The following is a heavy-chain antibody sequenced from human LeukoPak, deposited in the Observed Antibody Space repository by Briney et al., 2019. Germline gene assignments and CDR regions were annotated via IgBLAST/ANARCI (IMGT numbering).Heavy chain of an antibody. CDR1: GASVTTSGFY. Sequence: KPSETLSLTCTVSGASVTTSGFYWGWIRQPPGKELEWIGSISYTGATYYIPSLKSRITVSVDTSKNQFSLKLSSVTAADTAVYYCVRRPVGHPFDFWGQGTMVTVSS. D-gene: IGHD4-23*01. V-gene: IGHV4-39*01. CDR3: VRRPVGHPFDF. CDR2: ISYTGAT. J-gene: IGHJ3*01.